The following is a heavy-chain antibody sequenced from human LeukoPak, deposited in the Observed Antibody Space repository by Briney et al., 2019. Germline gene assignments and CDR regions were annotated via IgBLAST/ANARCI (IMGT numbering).Heavy chain of an antibody. D-gene: IGHD1-14*01. J-gene: IGHJ6*03. CDR1: GGSFTHYY. CDR2: IYSSGTT. Sequence: SETLSLTCAVSGGSFTHYYWSWIRQPPGKGLQWIGYIYSSGTTKYNPSLKSRVTISLDMPNNQFSLILTSVTAADTAVYYCAREGNPPPYYYYYMDVWGKGTTVTVSS. CDR3: AREGNPPPYYYYYMDV. V-gene: IGHV4-4*08.